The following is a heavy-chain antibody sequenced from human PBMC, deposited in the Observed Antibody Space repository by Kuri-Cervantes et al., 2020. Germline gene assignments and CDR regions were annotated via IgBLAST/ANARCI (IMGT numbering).Heavy chain of an antibody. CDR1: GGSISSSSYY. D-gene: IGHD3-9*01. J-gene: IGHJ5*02. Sequence: ESLKISCTVSGGSISSSSYYWGWIRQPPGKGLEWIGSIYYSGSTYYNPSLKSRVTISVDTSKNQFSLKLSSVSAADTAVYYCARAGYLLTGGNWFDPWGQGTLVTVSS. CDR3: ARAGYLLTGGNWFDP. V-gene: IGHV4-39*07. CDR2: IYYSGST.